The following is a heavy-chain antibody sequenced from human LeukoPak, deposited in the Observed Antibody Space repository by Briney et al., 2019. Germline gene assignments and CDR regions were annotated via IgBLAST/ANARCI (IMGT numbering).Heavy chain of an antibody. CDR1: GGSISSYY. CDR2: IYTSGST. J-gene: IGHJ6*03. CDR3: AREPEQRRMYYYYYMDV. V-gene: IGHV4-4*07. D-gene: IGHD6-25*01. Sequence: SETLSLTCTVSGGSISSYYWSWIRQPAGKGLEWIGRIYTSGSTNYNPSLKSRVTMSVDTSKNQFSLELSSVTAADTAVYYCAREPEQRRMYYYYYMDVWGKGTTVTVSS.